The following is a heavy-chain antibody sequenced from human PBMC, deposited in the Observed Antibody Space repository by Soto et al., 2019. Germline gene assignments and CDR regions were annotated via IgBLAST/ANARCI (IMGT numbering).Heavy chain of an antibody. CDR2: IYYSGST. CDR1: GGSISSSSYY. V-gene: IGHV4-39*01. Sequence: QLQLQESGPGLVKPSETLSLTCTVSGGSISSSSYYWGWIRQPPGKGLEWIGSIYYSGSTYYNPSLKSRVTISVDTSKNQFSLKLSSVTAADTAVYYCARHAVADWFDPWGQGTLVTVSS. J-gene: IGHJ5*02. CDR3: ARHAVADWFDP. D-gene: IGHD6-19*01.